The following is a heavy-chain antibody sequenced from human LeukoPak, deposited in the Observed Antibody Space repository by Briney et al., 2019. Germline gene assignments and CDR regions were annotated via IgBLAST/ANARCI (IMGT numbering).Heavy chain of an antibody. J-gene: IGHJ4*02. CDR1: GFTFSNYA. CDR2: INADGSST. Sequence: AGSLRLSCAASGFTFSNYAMSWVRQAPGKGLVWVSRINADGSSTSYADSVKGRLTISRDNAKNTLYLQMNSLRAEDTAVYYCARDPVGATTIDFWGQGNLVTVSS. CDR3: ARDPVGATTIDF. V-gene: IGHV3-74*01. D-gene: IGHD1-26*01.